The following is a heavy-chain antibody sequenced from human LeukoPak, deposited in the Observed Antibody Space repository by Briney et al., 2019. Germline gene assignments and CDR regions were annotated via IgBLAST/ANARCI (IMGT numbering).Heavy chain of an antibody. Sequence: SETLSLTCTVSGYSIANGYQWAWIRQPPGKGLEWIGEINHSGSTKNNPSLKSRVTISVDTSKNQFSLKLSSVTAADTAVYYCARRVGRYFGERAYYYNYMDVWGKGTTVTISS. V-gene: IGHV4-34*01. J-gene: IGHJ6*03. CDR2: INHSGST. CDR1: GYSIANGYQ. CDR3: ARRVGRYFGERAYYYNYMDV. D-gene: IGHD3-10*01.